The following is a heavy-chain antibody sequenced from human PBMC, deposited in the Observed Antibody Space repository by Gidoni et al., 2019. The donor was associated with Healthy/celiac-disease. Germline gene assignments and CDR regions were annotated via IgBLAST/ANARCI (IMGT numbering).Heavy chain of an antibody. D-gene: IGHD6-13*01. V-gene: IGHV3-49*03. CDR2: IRSKAYGGTT. J-gene: IGHJ4*02. CDR3: LPGYSSSWYPDFDY. CDR1: GFTVGDSA. Sequence: EVQLVESGGGLVQPGRALRLSCTASGFTVGDSAMRWFLQAPVKGLEWVGFIRSKAYGGTTEYAASVKGRFTSSRDDYKSIAYLQMNSLKTEDTAVYYCLPGYSSSWYPDFDYWGQGTLVTVSS.